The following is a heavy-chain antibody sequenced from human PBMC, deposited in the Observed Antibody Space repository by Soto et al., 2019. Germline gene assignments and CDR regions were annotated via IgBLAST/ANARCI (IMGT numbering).Heavy chain of an antibody. D-gene: IGHD2-15*01. CDR1: GGSISSVSHY. CDR3: ERVNFGGWFDP. Sequence: QVKLQESGPGLVKPSQTLSLTCTVSGGSISSVSHYWGWIRQHPEKGLEWIGYIYYSGDTFYNPSLESRVATSVDPSKNQFSLELNSVTAADTAIYYCERVNFGGWFDPWGQGTLVTVSS. J-gene: IGHJ5*02. V-gene: IGHV4-31*03. CDR2: IYYSGDT.